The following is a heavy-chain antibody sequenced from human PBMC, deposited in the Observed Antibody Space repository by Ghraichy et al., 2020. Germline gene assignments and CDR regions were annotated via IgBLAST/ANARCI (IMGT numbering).Heavy chain of an antibody. CDR3: ARERGRYYDT. Sequence: SETLSLTCTVSGGSISSGGYYWSWIRQHPGKGLEWIGYIYYSGSTYYNPSLKSRVTISVDTSKNQFSLKLSSVTAADTAVYYCARERGRYYDTWGQGTLVTVSS. CDR1: GGSISSGGYY. J-gene: IGHJ4*02. V-gene: IGHV4-31*03. CDR2: IYYSGST. D-gene: IGHD3-22*01.